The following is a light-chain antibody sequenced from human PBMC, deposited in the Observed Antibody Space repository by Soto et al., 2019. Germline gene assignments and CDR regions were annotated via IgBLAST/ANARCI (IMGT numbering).Light chain of an antibody. Sequence: EIVMTQSPATLSVSPGERATLSCRASQGVGSNLAWYQHKPGQAPRLLIYGASSRATAIPARFSGSGSGTEFPLPIRGPQCENFEIYYCQKYNNWGTFGKGTGGEI. CDR3: QKYNNWGT. J-gene: IGKJ1*01. V-gene: IGKV3-15*01. CDR2: GAS. CDR1: QGVGSN.